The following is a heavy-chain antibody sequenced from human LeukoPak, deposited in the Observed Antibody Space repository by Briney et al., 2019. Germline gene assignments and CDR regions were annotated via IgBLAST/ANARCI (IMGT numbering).Heavy chain of an antibody. V-gene: IGHV3-74*01. CDR2: IEGDGTRA. J-gene: IGHJ3*02. CDR1: GFTLNNYW. Sequence: GGSLRLSCAVSGFTLNNYWIHWVRQAPGQGLVWVPRIEGDGTRASYADSVKGRFTISRDNAKDTLFLQMNSLRAEDTAVYYCARDPHGRGAIHDAFDIWGQGTMVSVSS. CDR3: ARDPHGRGAIHDAFDI. D-gene: IGHD3-10*01.